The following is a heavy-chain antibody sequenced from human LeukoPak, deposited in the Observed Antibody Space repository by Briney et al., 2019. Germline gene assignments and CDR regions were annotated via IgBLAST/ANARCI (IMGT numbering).Heavy chain of an antibody. J-gene: IGHJ4*02. CDR2: IRYDASNQ. CDR1: GFTFSSYG. Sequence: GGSLRLSCAASGFTFSSYGMNWVRQAPGKGLEWVAFIRYDASNQYYADSVKGRVTISRDNSQDTVYLQMSSVLPEDTAVYYCAREALHYYFDYWGQGTLVTVSS. D-gene: IGHD2-15*01. CDR3: AREALHYYFDY. V-gene: IGHV3-30*02.